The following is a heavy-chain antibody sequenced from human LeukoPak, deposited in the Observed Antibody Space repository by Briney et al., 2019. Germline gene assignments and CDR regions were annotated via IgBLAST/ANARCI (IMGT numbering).Heavy chain of an antibody. Sequence: GGSLRLSCAASGLTFSSYWMHWVRQAPGKGLVWVSSINSDGSSTRYAYSVKGRFTISRDNAKNTLYLQMNSLRAEDTAVYYCARLPTGSSLHYWGQGTLVTVSS. D-gene: IGHD6-6*01. CDR3: ARLPTGSSLHY. CDR1: GLTFSSYW. CDR2: INSDGSST. V-gene: IGHV3-74*01. J-gene: IGHJ4*02.